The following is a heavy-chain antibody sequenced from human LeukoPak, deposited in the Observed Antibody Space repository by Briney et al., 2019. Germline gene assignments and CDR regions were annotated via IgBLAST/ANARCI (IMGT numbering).Heavy chain of an antibody. D-gene: IGHD2-2*01. CDR3: ARRPIVGVPAPIDY. CDR2: INPNTGGT. J-gene: IGHJ4*02. CDR1: GYTFADYY. Sequence: GASVKVSCKASGYTFADYYIHWVRQAPGQGLEWMGLINPNTGGTNYAQKFQGRVTMTRDTSITTAYMELSRLRSDGTAVYYCARRPIVGVPAPIDYWGQGNLVTVSS. V-gene: IGHV1-2*02.